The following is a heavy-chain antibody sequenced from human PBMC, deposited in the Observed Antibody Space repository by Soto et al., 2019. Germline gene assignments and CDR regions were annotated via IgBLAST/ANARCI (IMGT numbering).Heavy chain of an antibody. CDR1: GFTFSTHS. CDR2: ITSSDVT. CDR3: VGEVGFQLIY. J-gene: IGHJ4*02. V-gene: IGHV3-48*01. D-gene: IGHD2-2*01. Sequence: GGTLRLSCAASGFTFSTHSMNWVRQAPGKGLEWISYITSSDVTMYADSVKGRFTISRDNAKNSLYLQMNSLRGEDTAVYFCVGEVGFQLIYWGQGTLVTVSS.